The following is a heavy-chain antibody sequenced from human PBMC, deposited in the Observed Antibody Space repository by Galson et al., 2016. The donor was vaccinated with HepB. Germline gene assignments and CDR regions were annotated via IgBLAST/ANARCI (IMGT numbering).Heavy chain of an antibody. CDR2: IPTSASA. V-gene: IGHV4-4*07. D-gene: IGHD3-3*01. Sequence: ETLFLTCTVSAASMKDYYWNWLRQPGRERQERIGRIPTSASAVYNPSFKGRATISLDKSRSQFSLTLTTVTAADTAVYFCARGGDTTIFVEPEGRFEYWGQGTLVTVSS. CDR1: AASMKDYY. J-gene: IGHJ4*02. CDR3: ARGGDTTIFVEPEGRFEY.